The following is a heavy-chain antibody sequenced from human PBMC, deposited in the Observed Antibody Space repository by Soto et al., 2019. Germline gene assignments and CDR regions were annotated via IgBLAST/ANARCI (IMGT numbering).Heavy chain of an antibody. CDR1: GYTFSRYA. Sequence: QVHLVQSGAEVKKPGASVKVSCKASGYTFSRYAIHWVRQAPGQRLKWMGWSNAGNGDTNYSQEFQVRVTITRDTSASTAYMELRRLRSEDTAVYFCARGRPYGMDVWGQGTTVTVSS. CDR2: SNAGNGDT. CDR3: ARGRPYGMDV. V-gene: IGHV1-3*02. J-gene: IGHJ6*02.